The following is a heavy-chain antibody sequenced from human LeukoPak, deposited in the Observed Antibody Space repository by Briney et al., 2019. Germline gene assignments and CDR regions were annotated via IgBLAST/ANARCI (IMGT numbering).Heavy chain of an antibody. V-gene: IGHV1-18*01. J-gene: IGHJ4*02. Sequence: GASVKVSCKASGYTFTSYGISWVRQAPGQGLEWMGWISAYNGNTNYAQKLQGRVTMTTDTSTSTAYMELRGLRSDDTAVYYCARDWRRDGYKMGGYWGQGTLVTVSS. CDR3: ARDWRRDGYKMGGY. CDR1: GYTFTSYG. CDR2: ISAYNGNT. D-gene: IGHD5-24*01.